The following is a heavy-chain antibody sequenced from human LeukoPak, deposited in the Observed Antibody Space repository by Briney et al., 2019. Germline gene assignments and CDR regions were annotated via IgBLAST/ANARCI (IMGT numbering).Heavy chain of an antibody. Sequence: PSETLSLTCTVSGGSISSYYWSWIRQPPGKGLEWIGYIYYSGSTNYNPSLESRVTISVDTSKNQFSLKLSSVTAADTAVYYCARDSGTTGEVKFDPWGQGILVTVSS. D-gene: IGHD3-10*01. J-gene: IGHJ5*02. V-gene: IGHV4-59*01. CDR1: GGSISSYY. CDR2: IYYSGST. CDR3: ARDSGTTGEVKFDP.